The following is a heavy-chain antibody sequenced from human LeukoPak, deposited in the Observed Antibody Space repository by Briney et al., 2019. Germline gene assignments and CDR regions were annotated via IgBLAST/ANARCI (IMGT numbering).Heavy chain of an antibody. V-gene: IGHV3-23*01. J-gene: IGHJ4*02. Sequence: PGGSLRLSCTASGFTFSSYGMNWVRQAPGKGLEWVSGITGRGENIYYAGSVKGRFTISRDNSKNTLYLQMNSLRAEDTAVYYCAKAPVTSCRGAYCYPFDSWGQGTLVTVSS. D-gene: IGHD2-21*01. CDR1: GFTFSSYG. CDR3: AKAPVTSCRGAYCYPFDS. CDR2: ITGRGENI.